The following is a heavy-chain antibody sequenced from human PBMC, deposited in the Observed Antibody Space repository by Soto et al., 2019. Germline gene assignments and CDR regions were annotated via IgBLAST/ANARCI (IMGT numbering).Heavy chain of an antibody. CDR2: INHSGST. CDR1: GGSFSGYY. CDR3: ARVSLYYDSRFFVH. Sequence: SETLSLTCAVYGGSFSGYYWSWIRQPPGKGLEWIGEINHSGSTNYNPSPKSRVTISVDTSKNQFSLKLSSVTAADTAVYYCARVSLYYDSRFFVHWGQGTLVTVSS. V-gene: IGHV4-34*01. D-gene: IGHD3-22*01. J-gene: IGHJ4*02.